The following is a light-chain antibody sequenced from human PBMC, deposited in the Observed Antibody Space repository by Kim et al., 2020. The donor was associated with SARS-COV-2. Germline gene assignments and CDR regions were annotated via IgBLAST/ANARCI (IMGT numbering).Light chain of an antibody. V-gene: IGKV3-11*01. CDR3: QRRNNRIPYT. Sequence: EIVLTQSPATLSLSPGERATLSCRASQSIGYFLAWFQQKPGQAPRLLIYDASNRVTGIPARLSGSGSGTDLTLTISSLEPEDFELYYCQRRNNRIPYTFGQGTKLEI. CDR1: QSIGYF. J-gene: IGKJ2*01. CDR2: DAS.